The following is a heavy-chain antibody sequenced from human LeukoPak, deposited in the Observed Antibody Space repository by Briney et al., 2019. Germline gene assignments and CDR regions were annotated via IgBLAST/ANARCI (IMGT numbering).Heavy chain of an antibody. CDR3: AKGAVPAAMRTNWFDP. J-gene: IGHJ5*02. CDR2: ISGSGGST. D-gene: IGHD2-2*01. V-gene: IGHV3-23*01. Sequence: GGSLRLSCAASGCTFSSYAMSWVRQAPGKGLEWVSAISGSGGSTYYADSVKGRFTISRDNSKNTLYLQMNSLRAEDTAVYYCAKGAVPAAMRTNWFDPWGQGTLVTVSS. CDR1: GCTFSSYA.